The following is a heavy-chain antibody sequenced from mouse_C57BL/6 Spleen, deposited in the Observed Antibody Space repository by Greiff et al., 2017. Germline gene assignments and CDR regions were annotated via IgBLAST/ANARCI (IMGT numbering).Heavy chain of an antibody. Sequence: QVQLKQPGAELVRPGTSVKMSCKASGYTFTSYWMHWVKQRPGQGLEWIGVIDPSDSYTNYNQKFKGKATLTVDTSSSTAYMQLSSLTSEDSAVYYCATITTVVAARAYWGQGTLVTVSA. V-gene: IGHV1-59*01. CDR3: ATITTVVAARAY. CDR2: IDPSDSYT. D-gene: IGHD1-1*01. CDR1: GYTFTSYW. J-gene: IGHJ3*01.